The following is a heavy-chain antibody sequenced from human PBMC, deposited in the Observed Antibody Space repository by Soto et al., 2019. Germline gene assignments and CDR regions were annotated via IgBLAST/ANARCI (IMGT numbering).Heavy chain of an antibody. CDR2: IYHSGST. Sequence: QVQLQESGPGLVKPSGTLSLTCAVSGGSISSSNWWSWVRQPPGKGLEWIGEIYHSGSTNYNPSLKSRVTISVDKSKNQFSLKLSSVTAADTAVYYCARESVLTEFGDYVLSSYWYFDLWGRGTLVTVSS. V-gene: IGHV4-4*02. D-gene: IGHD4-17*01. CDR3: ARESVLTEFGDYVLSSYWYFDL. CDR1: GGSISSSNW. J-gene: IGHJ2*01.